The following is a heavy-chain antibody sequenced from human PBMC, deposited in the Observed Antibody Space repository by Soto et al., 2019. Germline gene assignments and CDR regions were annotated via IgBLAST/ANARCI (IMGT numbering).Heavy chain of an antibody. D-gene: IGHD2-15*01. CDR1: GFTVSSKY. CDR2: IQSGGPT. V-gene: IGHV3-66*01. Sequence: EVQLVESGGGLVQPGGSLRLSCAASGFTVSSKYMSWVRQAPGKGLEWVSLIQSGGPTYYADSVKGRFTISRDNSDNTVHLQMDSLRAEDTAVYYCARDDVLCDGRRCYGVPLDVWVKGTTVTVSS. J-gene: IGHJ6*04. CDR3: ARDDVLCDGRRCYGVPLDV.